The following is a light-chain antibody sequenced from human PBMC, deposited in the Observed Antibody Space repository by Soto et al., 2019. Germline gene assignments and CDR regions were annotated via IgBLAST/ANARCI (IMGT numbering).Light chain of an antibody. CDR2: SNN. CDR3: AACDDSLNGVV. J-gene: IGLJ2*01. V-gene: IGLV1-44*01. Sequence: QSVLTQPPSASGTPGQRVTISCSGSSSHIGRNTVNWYQKLPGTAPKLLIYSNNQRPSGVPDRFSGSKSGTSASLAISGLQSEDEADYYCAACDDSLNGVVFGGGTEVTVL. CDR1: SSHIGRNT.